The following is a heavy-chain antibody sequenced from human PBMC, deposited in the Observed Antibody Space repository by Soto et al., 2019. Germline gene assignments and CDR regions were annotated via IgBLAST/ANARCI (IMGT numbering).Heavy chain of an antibody. D-gene: IGHD5-12*01. V-gene: IGHV3-23*01. Sequence: EVPLLESGGDLVQPGRSLRLSCAASGFTFTGYAMSWVRQAPGQGLEWVSVIHGGGNSAYYADSVKGRFTISRDNCKNTLYLQMSSLRGEDTAVYYCAKNRGHVSTSWHFDYWGQGTLVTVSS. CDR3: AKNRGHVSTSWHFDY. CDR2: IHGGGNSA. CDR1: GFTFTGYA. J-gene: IGHJ4*02.